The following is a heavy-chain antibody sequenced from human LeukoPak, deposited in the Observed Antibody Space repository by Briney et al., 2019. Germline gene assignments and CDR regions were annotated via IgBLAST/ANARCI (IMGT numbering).Heavy chain of an antibody. CDR3: ARAGYSSSYVWYFDL. CDR1: GGSISSYY. D-gene: IGHD6-6*01. Sequence: SETLSLTCAASGGSISSYYWSWIRQPAGKGLEWIGRIYTSGSTNYNPSLKSRVTMSVDTSKNQSSLKLSSVTAADTAVYYCARAGYSSSYVWYFDLWGRGTLVTVSS. V-gene: IGHV4-4*07. CDR2: IYTSGST. J-gene: IGHJ2*01.